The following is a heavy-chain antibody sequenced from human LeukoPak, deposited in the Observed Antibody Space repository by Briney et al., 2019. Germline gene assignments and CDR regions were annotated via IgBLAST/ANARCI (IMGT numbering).Heavy chain of an antibody. D-gene: IGHD7-27*01. Sequence: SETLSLTCTVSGGPISGYYWSWIRQPAGKGLEWIGRFSTRGIINYNPSLKSRVTMSVDTSKTHFSLKLRSVTAADTAVYDCARDLDGDSFYFDNWGQGTLVTVSS. CDR1: GGPISGYY. CDR3: ARDLDGDSFYFDN. V-gene: IGHV4-4*07. J-gene: IGHJ4*02. CDR2: FSTRGII.